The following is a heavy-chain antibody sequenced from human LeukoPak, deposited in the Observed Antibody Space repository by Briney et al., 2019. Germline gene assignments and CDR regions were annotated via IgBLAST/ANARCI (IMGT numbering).Heavy chain of an antibody. D-gene: IGHD3-22*01. V-gene: IGHV3-74*01. J-gene: IGHJ4*02. Sequence: GGSLRLSCATSGFTFSTFWMHWVRQAPGKGLVWVSRINHDGSSTNYADSVKGRFTISRDNAKNTLYLQMNSLRAEDTAVYYCVRDWGYDSSGYWQKYFDTWGQGTLVTVSS. CDR1: GFTFSTFW. CDR2: INHDGSST. CDR3: VRDWGYDSSGYWQKYFDT.